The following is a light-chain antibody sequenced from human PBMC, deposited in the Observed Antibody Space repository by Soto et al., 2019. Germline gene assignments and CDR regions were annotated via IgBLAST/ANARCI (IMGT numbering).Light chain of an antibody. CDR3: RSYAGSNKYVV. V-gene: IGLV2-8*01. CDR1: ISDVGAYNF. Sequence: QSVLTQPPSASGSRGQSVTLSCSGTISDVGAYNFVSWYQQHPGKAPKLMIYEVTKRPSGVPDRFSGSKSGYTASLTVSGLQAEDEADYYCRSYAGSNKYVVFGGGTKLTVL. CDR2: EVT. J-gene: IGLJ2*01.